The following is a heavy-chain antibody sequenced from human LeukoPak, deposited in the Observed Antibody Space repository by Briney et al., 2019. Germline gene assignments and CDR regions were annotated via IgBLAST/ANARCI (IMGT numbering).Heavy chain of an antibody. CDR2: TSPGGTDI. CDR1: GFTFSDTY. CDR3: TRDPRRLDY. V-gene: IGHV3-11*01. J-gene: IGHJ4*02. Sequence: PGETLRLSCVVSGFTFSDTYMTWIRQPPGKGLEPLTYTSPGGTDISYADPVKSRLTISTDNAKNSLYLQMNSLRVEDTAVYYCTRDPRRLDYWGQGTLVTVSS.